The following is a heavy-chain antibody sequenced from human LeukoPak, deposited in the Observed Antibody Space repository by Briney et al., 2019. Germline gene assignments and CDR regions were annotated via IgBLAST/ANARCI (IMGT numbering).Heavy chain of an antibody. CDR2: IHPGDSHT. V-gene: IGHV5-51*01. J-gene: IGHJ2*01. Sequence: GESLKISCEGSGYTFTKYWIGWVRQMPGKGMEWMGIIHPGDSHTWYSPSFQGQVTISADKSISMAYLQWSSLKASDTAMYFCARQPGMTAKSWYFDLWGRGTLVTVSS. D-gene: IGHD2-2*01. CDR3: ARQPGMTAKSWYFDL. CDR1: GYTFTKYW.